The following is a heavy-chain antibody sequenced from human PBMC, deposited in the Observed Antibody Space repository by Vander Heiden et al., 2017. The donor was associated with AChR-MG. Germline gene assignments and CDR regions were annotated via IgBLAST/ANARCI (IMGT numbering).Heavy chain of an antibody. D-gene: IGHD3-3*01. CDR2: INPNSGGT. Sequence: QVQLVQSGAEVKKPGASVKVSCKASGCTFTGYYMHWVRQAPGQGLEWMGWINPNSGGTNYAQKFQGRVTMTRDTSISTAYMELSRLRSDDTAVYYCARGEAYYDFWSGYYRHQPTFDYWGQGTLVTVSS. V-gene: IGHV1-2*02. J-gene: IGHJ4*02. CDR1: GCTFTGYY. CDR3: ARGEAYYDFWSGYYRHQPTFDY.